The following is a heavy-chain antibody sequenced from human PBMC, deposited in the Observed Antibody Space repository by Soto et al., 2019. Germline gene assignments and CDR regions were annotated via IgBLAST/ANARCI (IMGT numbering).Heavy chain of an antibody. CDR2: ISSRGGTT. J-gene: IGHJ4*02. CDR1: GFTFSSYD. Sequence: EVPLAESGGGIVQPGGSLRLSCVASGFTFSSYDMQWVRQAPEKGLEYVSSISSRGGTTYYGNSVKGRFTISRDNSKNTLYLQMGSLRAEDMAVYYCVRRVSRNFDYWGQGTLVTVSS. CDR3: VRRVSRNFDY. V-gene: IGHV3-64*01.